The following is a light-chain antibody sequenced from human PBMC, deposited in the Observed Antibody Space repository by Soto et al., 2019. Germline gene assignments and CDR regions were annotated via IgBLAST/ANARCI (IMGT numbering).Light chain of an antibody. CDR1: QSISSW. Sequence: DIQMTQSPSTLSASVGDKVTITCRASQSISSWLAWYQKKPGKAPKLLIYKASSLETGVPSRFSGSGSGTEFTLTISSLQPDDFATYYCQQYNITFGQGTKVEIK. CDR2: KAS. CDR3: QQYNIT. V-gene: IGKV1-5*03. J-gene: IGKJ1*01.